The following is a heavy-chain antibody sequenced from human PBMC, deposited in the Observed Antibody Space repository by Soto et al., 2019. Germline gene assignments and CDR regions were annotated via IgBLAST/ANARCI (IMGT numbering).Heavy chain of an antibody. CDR2: ISSSSSYI. J-gene: IGHJ6*02. CDR1: GFTFSSYS. Sequence: PGGSLRLSCAASGFTFSSYSMNWVRQAPGKGLEWVSSISSSSSYIYYADSVKGRFTISRDNAKNSLYLQMNSLRAEDTAVYYCAREVVVVVVAATDYYGMDVWGQGTTVTVS. V-gene: IGHV3-21*01. CDR3: AREVVVVVVAATDYYGMDV. D-gene: IGHD2-15*01.